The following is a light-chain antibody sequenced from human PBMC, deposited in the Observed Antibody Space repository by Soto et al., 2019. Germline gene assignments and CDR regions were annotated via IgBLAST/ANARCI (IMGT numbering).Light chain of an antibody. CDR1: QSISSN. CDR2: GAS. V-gene: IGKV3-15*01. Sequence: EIVMTQSPATLSVSPGERATLSCRASQSISSNLAWYQQKPGQAPRLLIYGASTRATGIPARFSGSGSGTDFTLTISSLQSEDFAVYYCQQYLASPPWTFGQGTKVE. J-gene: IGKJ1*01. CDR3: QQYLASPPWT.